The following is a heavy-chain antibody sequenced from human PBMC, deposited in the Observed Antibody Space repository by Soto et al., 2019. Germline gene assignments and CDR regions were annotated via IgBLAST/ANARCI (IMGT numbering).Heavy chain of an antibody. V-gene: IGHV3-23*01. J-gene: IGHJ5*02. D-gene: IGHD2-2*01. Sequence: GGSLRLSCAASGFTFSSYAMSWVRQAPGKGLEWVSAISGSGGSTYYADSVKGRFTISRDNSKNTLYLQMNSLRAEDTAVYYCAKEFVVVPAAMPSYNWFDPWGQGTLVTVSS. CDR1: GFTFSSYA. CDR2: ISGSGGST. CDR3: AKEFVVVPAAMPSYNWFDP.